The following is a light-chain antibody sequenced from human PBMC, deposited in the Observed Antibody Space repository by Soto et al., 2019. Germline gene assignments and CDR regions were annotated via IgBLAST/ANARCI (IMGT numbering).Light chain of an antibody. J-gene: IGKJ5*01. CDR1: GTVSNSY. Sequence: IVLTQSPGTLSLSPGERATVSCRASGTVSNSYLAWYQQKAGQAPRLLIYDASNRATGIPARFSGSGSGTDFTLTISSLEPEDFAVYYCQQRYNWPPITFGQGTRLEIK. CDR2: DAS. CDR3: QQRYNWPPIT. V-gene: IGKV3-11*01.